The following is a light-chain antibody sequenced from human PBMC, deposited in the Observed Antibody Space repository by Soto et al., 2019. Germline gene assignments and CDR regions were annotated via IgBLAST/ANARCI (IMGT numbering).Light chain of an antibody. J-gene: IGKJ2*01. CDR2: WAS. V-gene: IGKV4-1*01. Sequence: TVMTQSPDSLAVSLGERATINCKSSQSLLYSSNNENYLAWYQQKPGQPPQLLIYWASTREYGVTDRFSGSGSGTEFTLTISSLQADDVAVYYCQQYYSAPYTFGQRTKLEIK. CDR3: QQYYSAPYT. CDR1: QSLLYSSNNENY.